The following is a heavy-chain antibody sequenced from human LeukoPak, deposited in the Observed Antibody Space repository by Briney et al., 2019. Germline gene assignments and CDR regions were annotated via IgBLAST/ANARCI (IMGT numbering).Heavy chain of an antibody. D-gene: IGHD5-24*01. CDR1: GGSISSSTYY. Sequence: PSGTLSLTCTVSGGSISSSTYYWGWIRQPPGKGLDWIGSMYYTGNTYYNPSLKSRVTISVDTSKNQFSLKLTSVAAADTAVYYCARQPRDGHNPRPYYFDYWGQGTLVTVSS. CDR2: MYYTGNT. V-gene: IGHV4-39*01. J-gene: IGHJ4*02. CDR3: ARQPRDGHNPRPYYFDY.